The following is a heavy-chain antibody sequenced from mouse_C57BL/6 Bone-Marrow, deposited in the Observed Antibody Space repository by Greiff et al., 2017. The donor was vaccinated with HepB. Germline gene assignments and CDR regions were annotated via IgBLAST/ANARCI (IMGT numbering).Heavy chain of an antibody. Sequence: QVQLKQPGAELVMPGASVKLSCKASGYNFTSYWMHWVKQRPGQGLEWIGEIDPSDSYTNYNQKFKGKSTLTVDKSSSTAYMQLSSLTSEDSAVYYCARRRYFDYWGHGTTLTVSS. CDR3: ARRRYFDY. CDR2: IDPSDSYT. V-gene: IGHV1-69*01. CDR1: GYNFTSYW. J-gene: IGHJ2*01.